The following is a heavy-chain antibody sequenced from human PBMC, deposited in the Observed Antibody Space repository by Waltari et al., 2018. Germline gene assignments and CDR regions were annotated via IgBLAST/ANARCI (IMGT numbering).Heavy chain of an antibody. V-gene: IGHV3-9*01. CDR3: TTDPEGDSSGYVDY. Sequence: EVQLVESGGGLVQPGRSLRLSCAASGFTFDDYAMHWVRQAPGKGLEWVSGISWNSGSIGYADSVKGRFTISRDNAKNSLYLQMNSLKTEDTAVYYCTTDPEGDSSGYVDYWGQGTLVTVSS. J-gene: IGHJ4*02. CDR1: GFTFDDYA. CDR2: ISWNSGSI. D-gene: IGHD3-22*01.